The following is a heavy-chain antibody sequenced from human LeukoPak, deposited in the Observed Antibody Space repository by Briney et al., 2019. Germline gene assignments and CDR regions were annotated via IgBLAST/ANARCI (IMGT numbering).Heavy chain of an antibody. Sequence: SQTLSLTCAISGDSVSSNSAAWNWIRQSPSRGLEWLGRTYYRSKWYNDYAVSVKSRITINPDTSKNQFSLQLNSVTPEDTAVYYCARGPGSSWYNSHHYRGMDVCGQGTTVTVSS. CDR2: TYYRSKWYN. D-gene: IGHD6-13*01. J-gene: IGHJ6*02. V-gene: IGHV6-1*01. CDR1: GDSVSSNSAA. CDR3: ARGPGSSWYNSHHYRGMDV.